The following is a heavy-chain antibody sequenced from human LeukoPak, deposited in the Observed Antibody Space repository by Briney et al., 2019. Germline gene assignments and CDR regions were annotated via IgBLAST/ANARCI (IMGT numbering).Heavy chain of an antibody. CDR2: TSGSGGST. D-gene: IGHD3-22*01. V-gene: IGHV3-23*01. CDR3: AKVGIRISLIVVVFTTADDWYFDL. CDR1: GLTFSNYA. J-gene: IGHJ2*01. Sequence: GGSLRLSCAASGLTFSNYAMSWVRQAPGKGLEWVSGTSGSGGSTYYADSVKGRLTISRDNSKNTLYLQMDSLRAEDTAVYYCAKVGIRISLIVVVFTTADDWYFDLWGRGTLVTVSS.